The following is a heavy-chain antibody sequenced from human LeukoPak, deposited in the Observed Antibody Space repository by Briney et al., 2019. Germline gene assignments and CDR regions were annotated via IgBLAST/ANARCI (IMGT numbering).Heavy chain of an antibody. CDR1: GYSISAGYF. CDR3: ARVIVTATHVPDAFDL. Sequence: SETLSLTCVISGYSISAGYFWGWIRQSPVKGLEWIGSVHHTGSDYYNPSLKSRATISIDTSKNHFSLNLTSVTAADTAVFFCARVIVTATHVPDAFDLWGQGILVTVSS. V-gene: IGHV4-38-2*01. J-gene: IGHJ3*01. CDR2: VHHTGSD. D-gene: IGHD1-26*01.